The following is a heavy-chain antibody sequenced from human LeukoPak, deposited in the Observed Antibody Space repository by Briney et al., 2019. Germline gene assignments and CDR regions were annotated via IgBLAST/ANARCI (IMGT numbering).Heavy chain of an antibody. Sequence: GGSLRLSCTASGFTFRTYSMNWVRQAPGRGLEWVSYIRGSSSSSDGGATQYADSVKGRFTISRDNDKNLLYLQMNSLRDEDTAVYYCAKGTGSDSWYTDYWGQGTLVSVSS. V-gene: IGHV3-48*02. CDR2: IRGSSSSSDGGAT. D-gene: IGHD2-2*02. CDR1: GFTFRTYS. CDR3: AKGTGSDSWYTDY. J-gene: IGHJ4*02.